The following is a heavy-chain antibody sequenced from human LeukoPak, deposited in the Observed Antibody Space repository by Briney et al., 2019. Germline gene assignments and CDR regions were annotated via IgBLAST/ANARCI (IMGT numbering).Heavy chain of an antibody. D-gene: IGHD6-13*01. CDR1: GDSISSGSYY. CDR2: IYTSGST. J-gene: IGHJ5*02. CDR3: ARYSASIDP. V-gene: IGHV4-61*02. Sequence: SETLSLTCTVSGDSISSGSYYWSWIRQPAGKGLEWIGRIYTSGSTNYNPSLKSRVTISVDTSKNQFSLKLSSVTAADTAVYYCARYSASIDPWGQGTLVTVSS.